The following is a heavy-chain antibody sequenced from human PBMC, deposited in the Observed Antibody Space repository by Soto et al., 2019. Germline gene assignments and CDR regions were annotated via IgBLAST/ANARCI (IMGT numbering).Heavy chain of an antibody. J-gene: IGHJ6*02. CDR3: ARDVGAAAGIYYYYYGMDV. V-gene: IGHV3-33*01. CDR2: IWYDGSNK. CDR1: GFTFSSYG. D-gene: IGHD6-13*01. Sequence: GGSLRLSCAASGFTFSSYGMHWVRQAPGKGLEWVAVIWYDGSNKYYADSVKGRFTISRDNSKNTLYLQMNSLRAEDTAVYYSARDVGAAAGIYYYYYGMDVWGQGTTVTVSS.